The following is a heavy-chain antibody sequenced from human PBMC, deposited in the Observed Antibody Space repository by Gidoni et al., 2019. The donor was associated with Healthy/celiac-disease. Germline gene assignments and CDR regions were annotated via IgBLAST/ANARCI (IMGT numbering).Heavy chain of an antibody. J-gene: IGHJ6*02. CDR3: AREFYYDSSGYYYYYGMDV. Sequence: QVQLVQSEAEVKKPGASVKVSCKASGYTFTGYYLPWVRQAPGQGLEWMGRINPNSGGTNYAQKFQGRVTMTRDTSISTAYMELSRLRSDDTAVYYCAREFYYDSSGYYYYYGMDVWGQGTTVTVSS. D-gene: IGHD3-22*01. V-gene: IGHV1-2*06. CDR2: INPNSGGT. CDR1: GYTFTGYY.